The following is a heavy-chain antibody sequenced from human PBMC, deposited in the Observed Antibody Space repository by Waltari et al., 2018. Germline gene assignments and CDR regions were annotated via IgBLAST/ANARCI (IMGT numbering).Heavy chain of an antibody. CDR2: INHSGST. CDR1: GGSFSGYS. CDR3: ARGPQARIVGATFSHYGMDV. Sequence: QVQLQQWGAGLLKPSETLSLTCAVYGGSFSGYSWSWIRQPPGKGLEWIGEINHSGSTNYNPSLKSRVTISVDTSKNQFSLKLSSVTAADTAVYYCARGPQARIVGATFSHYGMDVWGQGTTVTVSS. J-gene: IGHJ6*02. V-gene: IGHV4-34*01. D-gene: IGHD1-26*01.